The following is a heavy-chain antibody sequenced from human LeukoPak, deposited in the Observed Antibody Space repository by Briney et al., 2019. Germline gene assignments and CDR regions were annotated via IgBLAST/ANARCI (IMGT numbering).Heavy chain of an antibody. Sequence: SETLSLTCTVSGGSISSYYWSWIRQPPGKGLEWIGYIYYSGSTNYNPSLKSRVTISVDTSKNQFSLKLSSVTAADTAVYYCARDQGLVRDWGQGTLVTVSS. V-gene: IGHV4-59*12. CDR2: IYYSGST. CDR3: ARDQGLVRD. D-gene: IGHD6-19*01. J-gene: IGHJ4*02. CDR1: GGSISSYY.